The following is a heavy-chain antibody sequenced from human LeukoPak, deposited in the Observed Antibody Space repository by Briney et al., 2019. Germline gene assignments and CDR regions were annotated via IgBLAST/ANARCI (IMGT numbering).Heavy chain of an antibody. J-gene: IGHJ6*02. CDR1: GFTFSSYG. V-gene: IGHV3-33*01. D-gene: IGHD5-12*01. CDR3: ARGGYDLAYYYYYGMDV. Sequence: GRSLRPSCAASGFTFSSYGMHWVRQAPGKGLEWVAVIWYDGSNKYYADSVKGRFTISRDNSKNTLYLQMNSLRAEDTAVYYCARGGYDLAYYYYYGMDVWGQGTTVTVSS. CDR2: IWYDGSNK.